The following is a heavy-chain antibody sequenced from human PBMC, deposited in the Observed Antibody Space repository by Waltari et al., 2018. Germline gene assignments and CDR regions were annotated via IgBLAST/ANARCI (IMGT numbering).Heavy chain of an antibody. CDR1: GFTFRNFA. CDR3: AKDLEELLPSAFDF. V-gene: IGHV3-23*04. CDR2: LTGSGISK. J-gene: IGHJ3*01. Sequence: EVQVVESGGGLVQPGGSLRLSCVVFGFTFRNFAMCWVRQAPGKGLEWVSGLTGSGISKYYADSVKGRFTISRDNSKNTLYLQMESLRAEDTAVYYCAKDLEELLPSAFDFWGQGTMVTVSS. D-gene: IGHD1-1*01.